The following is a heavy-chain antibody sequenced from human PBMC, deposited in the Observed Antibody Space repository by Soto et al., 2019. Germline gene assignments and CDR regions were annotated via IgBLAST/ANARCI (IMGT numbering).Heavy chain of an antibody. CDR3: ATSRISIAVAGETEYYFDY. Sequence: ASVKVSGKASGYIFTGYYIHWVRQAPGQVLEWMVWINPNSGDTNYTQKFQGWVTMTRDTSISTAYMELSRLRSDDTAVYYCATSRISIAVAGETEYYFDYWG. CDR2: INPNSGDT. V-gene: IGHV1-2*04. CDR1: GYIFTGYY. J-gene: IGHJ4*01. D-gene: IGHD6-19*01.